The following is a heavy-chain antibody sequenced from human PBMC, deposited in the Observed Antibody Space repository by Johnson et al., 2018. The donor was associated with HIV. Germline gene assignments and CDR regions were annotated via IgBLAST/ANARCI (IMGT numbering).Heavy chain of an antibody. CDR1: RFTFSDYY. Sequence: QEQLVESGGGLVKPGGSLRLSCAASRFTFSDYYMSWIRQTPGKGLEWVSYISSSGSTIYYADSVKGRFTISRDNAKNSLYLQMNSLRPGDTAVYYCARAPHPQWQWLPPGAFDIWGQGTMVTVSS. D-gene: IGHD6-19*01. V-gene: IGHV3-11*04. J-gene: IGHJ3*02. CDR2: ISSSGSTI. CDR3: ARAPHPQWQWLPPGAFDI.